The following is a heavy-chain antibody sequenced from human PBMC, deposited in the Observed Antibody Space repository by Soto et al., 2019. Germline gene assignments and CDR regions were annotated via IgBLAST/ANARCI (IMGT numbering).Heavy chain of an antibody. Sequence: GGSLRLSCAASGFTFSSYGMHWVRQAPGKGLEWVAVISYDGSNKYYADSVKGRFTISRDNSKNTLYLQMNSLRAEDTAVYYCAKDQVTMVRGVVDYWGQGTLVTVSS. CDR3: AKDQVTMVRGVVDY. CDR1: GFTFSSYG. D-gene: IGHD3-10*01. J-gene: IGHJ4*02. V-gene: IGHV3-30*18. CDR2: ISYDGSNK.